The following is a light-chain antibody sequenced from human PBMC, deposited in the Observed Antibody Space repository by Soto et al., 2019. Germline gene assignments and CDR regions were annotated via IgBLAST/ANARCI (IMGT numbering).Light chain of an antibody. J-gene: IGKJ1*01. CDR3: QHHNSDSEA. CDR1: QTISSW. Sequence: DIQMTQSPSTLSGSVGDRVTITCRASQTISSWLAWYQQKPGKAPKLLIYKASTLKSGVPSRFSGSGSGTEFTLTISSLQPDDFATYYCQHHNSDSEAFGQGTKVELK. V-gene: IGKV1-5*03. CDR2: KAS.